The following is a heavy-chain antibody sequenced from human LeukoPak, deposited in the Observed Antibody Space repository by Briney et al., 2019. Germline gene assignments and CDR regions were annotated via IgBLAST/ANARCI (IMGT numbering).Heavy chain of an antibody. CDR1: GYTFTGYY. J-gene: IGHJ4*02. D-gene: IGHD3-22*01. CDR3: AGTPRTYYYDSSGYLGEI. Sequence: GASVKVSCKASGYTFTGYYMHWVRQAPGQGLEWMGWINPNSGGTNYAQKFQGRVTMTRDTSTSTAYMELSRLRSDDTAVYYCAGTPRTYYYDSSGYLGEIWGQGTLVTVSS. V-gene: IGHV1-2*02. CDR2: INPNSGGT.